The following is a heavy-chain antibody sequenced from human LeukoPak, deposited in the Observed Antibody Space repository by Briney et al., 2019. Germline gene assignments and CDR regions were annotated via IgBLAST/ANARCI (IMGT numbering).Heavy chain of an antibody. V-gene: IGHV1-8*01. D-gene: IGHD2-15*01. CDR1: GYTFTNYD. Sequence: ASVKVSCKASGYTFTNYDINWMRQATGQGLEWMGWMNPNSGNTGYAQKFQGRVTMTKNISISTAYMDLSSLRSEDTAVYYCARGGGYCSGGSCPYYFDYWGQGTLVTVSS. J-gene: IGHJ4*02. CDR2: MNPNSGNT. CDR3: ARGGGYCSGGSCPYYFDY.